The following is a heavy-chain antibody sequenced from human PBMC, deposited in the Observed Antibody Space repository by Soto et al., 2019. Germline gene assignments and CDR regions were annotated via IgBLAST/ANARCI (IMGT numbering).Heavy chain of an antibody. CDR3: ARGLRDDYYFDY. J-gene: IGHJ4*02. V-gene: IGHV4-30-2*01. CDR1: GGSINSGGYS. CDR2: IYHSGST. D-gene: IGHD2-21*02. Sequence: SETLSLTCAVSGGSINSGGYSWSWIRQPPGKGLEWIGYIYHSGSTYYNPSLKSRVTISVDRSKNQFSLKLSSVTAADTAVYYCARGLRDDYYFDYWGQGTLVTVSS.